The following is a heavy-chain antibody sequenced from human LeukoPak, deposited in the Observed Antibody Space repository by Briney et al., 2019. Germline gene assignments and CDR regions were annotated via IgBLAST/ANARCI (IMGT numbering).Heavy chain of an antibody. V-gene: IGHV4-59*01. CDR1: GGSTSSYY. J-gene: IGHJ3*02. CDR3: ARDFSDSSGYYQDAFDI. CDR2: IYYSGST. D-gene: IGHD3-22*01. Sequence: SETLSLTCTVSGGSTSSYYWSWIRQPPGKGLEWIGYIYYSGSTNYNPSLKSRVTISVDTSKNQFSLKLSSVTAADTAVYYCARDFSDSSGYYQDAFDIWGQGTMVTVSS.